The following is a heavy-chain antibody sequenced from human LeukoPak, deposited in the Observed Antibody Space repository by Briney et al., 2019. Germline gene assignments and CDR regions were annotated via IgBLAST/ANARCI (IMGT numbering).Heavy chain of an antibody. CDR2: IGPTGTDR. V-gene: IGHV3-21*01. CDR1: GFTFSSCG. D-gene: IGHD1-14*01. Sequence: GGSPRLSCAASGFTFSSCGFNWVRQAPGKGLEWVSSIGPTGTDRYYADSVRGRFTISRDNAKNSMYLQMDSLRDEDTAVYYCATETIGRHYDYWGQGTLLTASS. CDR3: ATETIGRHYDY. J-gene: IGHJ4*02.